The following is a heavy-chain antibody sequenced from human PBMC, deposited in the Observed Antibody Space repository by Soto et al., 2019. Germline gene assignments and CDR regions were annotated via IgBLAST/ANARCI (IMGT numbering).Heavy chain of an antibody. J-gene: IGHJ4*02. CDR2: IYYSGST. V-gene: IGHV4-39*01. Sequence: QLQLQESGPGLVKPSETLSLTCTVSGGSISSSSYYWGWIRQPPGKGLEWIGSIYYSGSTYYNPSLKSRVTISVDTSKNQFPLKLSSGTAADTAVYYCARHVGYCSGGSCYSEFDYWGQGTLVTVSS. D-gene: IGHD2-15*01. CDR1: GGSISSSSYY. CDR3: ARHVGYCSGGSCYSEFDY.